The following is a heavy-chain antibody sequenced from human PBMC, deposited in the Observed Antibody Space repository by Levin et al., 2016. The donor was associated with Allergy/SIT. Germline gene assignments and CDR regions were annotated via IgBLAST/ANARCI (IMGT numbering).Heavy chain of an antibody. D-gene: IGHD3-22*01. CDR2: IIPILGIA. Sequence: SVKVSCKASGGTFSSYTISWVRQAPGQGLEWMGRIIPILGIANYAQRFQGRVTITADKSTSTAYMELSSLRSEDTAVYYCARNGYDSSGPPPHWGQGTLVTVSS. CDR3: ARNGYDSSGPPPH. CDR1: GGTFSSYT. V-gene: IGHV1-69*02. J-gene: IGHJ4*02.